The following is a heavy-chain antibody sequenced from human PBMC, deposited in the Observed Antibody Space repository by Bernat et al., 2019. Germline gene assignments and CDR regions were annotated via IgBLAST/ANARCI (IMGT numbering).Heavy chain of an antibody. V-gene: IGHV4-31*01. CDR2: IYYSGST. CDR1: GCSISSGGYY. Sequence: QVQLQESGPGLVKPSQTLSLTCTVSGCSISSGGYYWSWIRQHPGKGLEWIGYIYYSGSTYYNPSLKSLVTISVDTSKNQFSLKLSSVTSADTAVYYCARGLRTQGAFDIWGQGTMVTVSS. J-gene: IGHJ3*02. CDR3: ARGLRTQGAFDI. D-gene: IGHD4-17*01.